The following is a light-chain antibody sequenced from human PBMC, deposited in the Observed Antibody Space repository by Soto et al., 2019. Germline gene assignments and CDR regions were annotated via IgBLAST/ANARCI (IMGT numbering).Light chain of an antibody. CDR3: CSYTCRSTLYV. J-gene: IGLJ1*01. V-gene: IGLV2-14*01. Sequence: QSALPQSASVSGSPGQSITISCTGTSSDIGAYKFVSWYQQHPGKAPKLIIYEVSNRPSGVSNRFSGSKSGNTASLTISGLQAEDEADYYCCSYTCRSTLYVRGTGTKVTVL. CDR2: EVS. CDR1: SSDIGAYKF.